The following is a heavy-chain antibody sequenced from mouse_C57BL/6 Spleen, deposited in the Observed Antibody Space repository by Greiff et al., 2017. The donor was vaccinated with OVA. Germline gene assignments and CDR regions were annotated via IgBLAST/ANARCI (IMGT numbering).Heavy chain of an antibody. J-gene: IGHJ3*01. CDR1: GYTFTSYW. V-gene: IGHV1-64*01. CDR2: IHPNSGST. D-gene: IGHD2-3*01. Sequence: QVQLKESGAELVKPGASVRLSCKASGYTFTSYWMHWVKQRPGQGLEWIGMIHPNSGSTNYNEKFKSKATLTVDKSSSTAYMQLSSLTSEDSAVYYCAREGYYSFAYWGQGTLVTVSA. CDR3: AREGYYSFAY.